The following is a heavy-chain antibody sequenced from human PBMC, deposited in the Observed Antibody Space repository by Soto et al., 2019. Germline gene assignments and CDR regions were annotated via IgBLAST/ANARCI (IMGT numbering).Heavy chain of an antibody. V-gene: IGHV4-4*02. CDR2: IYHSGST. J-gene: IGHJ4*02. Sequence: QVQLQESGPGLVKPSGTLSLTCAVSSGSISSSNWWSWVRQPPGKGLEWIGEIYHSGSTNYNPSLKSRVTISVDKSKNQFSLKLSSVTAADTAVYYCARGMGYDYIWGSYRYFDYWGQGTLVTVSS. CDR3: ARGMGYDYIWGSYRYFDY. CDR1: SGSISSSNW. D-gene: IGHD3-16*02.